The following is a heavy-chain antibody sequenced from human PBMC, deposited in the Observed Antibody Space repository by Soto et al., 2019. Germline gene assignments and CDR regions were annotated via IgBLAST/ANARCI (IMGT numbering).Heavy chain of an antibody. CDR3: ARDLGSSWYLGY. Sequence: ASVKVSCKASGYTFTSYAMHWVRQAPGQRLEWMGWINAGNGNTKYPQKFQGRVTITRDTSASTAYMELSSLRSEDTAVYYCARDLGSSWYLGYWGQGTLVTVSS. D-gene: IGHD6-13*01. V-gene: IGHV1-3*01. CDR1: GYTFTSYA. CDR2: INAGNGNT. J-gene: IGHJ4*02.